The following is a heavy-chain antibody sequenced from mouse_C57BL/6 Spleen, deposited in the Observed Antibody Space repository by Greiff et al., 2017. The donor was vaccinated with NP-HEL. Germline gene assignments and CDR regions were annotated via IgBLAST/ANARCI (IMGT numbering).Heavy chain of an antibody. J-gene: IGHJ4*01. V-gene: IGHV1-81*01. CDR1: GYTFTSYG. Sequence: VKLMESGAELARPGASVKLSCKASGYTFTSYGISWVKQRTGQGLEWIGEIYPRSGNTYYNEKFKGKATLTADKSSSTAYMELRSLTSEDSAVYFCAYDYDRPYYYAMDYWGQGTSVTVSS. D-gene: IGHD2-4*01. CDR2: IYPRSGNT. CDR3: AYDYDRPYYYAMDY.